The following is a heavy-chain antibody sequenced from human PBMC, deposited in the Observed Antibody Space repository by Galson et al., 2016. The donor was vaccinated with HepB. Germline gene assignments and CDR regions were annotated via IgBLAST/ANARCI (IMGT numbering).Heavy chain of an antibody. CDR1: GFTFTDYY. CDR2: ISSSGRYT. D-gene: IGHD6-13*01. Sequence: LRLSCAASGFTFTDYYMTWIRQAPGKGLEWVSYISSSGRYTNYADSVKGRFTISRDNARKSLYLQMNSLRPDDTAVYYCAREDSSWYGYYGMDVWGQGTTVTVSS. J-gene: IGHJ6*02. CDR3: AREDSSWYGYYGMDV. V-gene: IGHV3-11*06.